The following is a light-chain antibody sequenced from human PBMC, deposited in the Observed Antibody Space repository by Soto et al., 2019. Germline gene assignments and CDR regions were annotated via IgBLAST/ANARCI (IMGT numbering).Light chain of an antibody. J-gene: IGLJ2*01. V-gene: IGLV2-14*01. CDR2: EVS. Sequence: QSALTQPASVSGSPGQSITISCTGTSTDVSTYNYVSWYQHHPGKAPRLIIYEVSNRPSGVSHRFSDSKSGHMASLNISGPQAEDEDDYFCSSYTISATTVFGTGTKLTVL. CDR1: STDVSTYNY. CDR3: SSYTISATTV.